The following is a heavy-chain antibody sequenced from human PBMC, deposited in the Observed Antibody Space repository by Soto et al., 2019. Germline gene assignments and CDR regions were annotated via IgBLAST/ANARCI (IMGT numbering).Heavy chain of an antibody. D-gene: IGHD1-26*01. CDR1: GYTFTGYD. J-gene: IGHJ4*02. Sequence: QAQLVQSGAEVKKPGASVKVSCKASGYTFTGYDINWVRQATGQGLEWMGWMNPKSGNTGYAQNFQGRVTMTQDNSITTAYMELTSLRDDASAVYYCAGEKVGTTGIDFWGQGTLVTVSS. CDR3: AGEKVGTTGIDF. CDR2: MNPKSGNT. V-gene: IGHV1-8*01.